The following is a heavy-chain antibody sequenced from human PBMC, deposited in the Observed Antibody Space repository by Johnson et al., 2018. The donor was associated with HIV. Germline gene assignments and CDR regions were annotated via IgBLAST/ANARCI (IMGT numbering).Heavy chain of an antibody. CDR2: IYSGGST. D-gene: IGHD3-10*01. J-gene: IGHJ3*02. CDR1: GFTFSDYY. Sequence: VQLVESGGGLVKPGGSLRLSCAASGFTFSDYYMSWIRQAPGKGLEWVSVIYSGGSTYYADSVKGRCTISRDNSKNTLYLQMNSLRAEDTAVYYCARPIARGASDIWGQRTVVTVSS. CDR3: ARPIARGASDI. V-gene: IGHV3-66*04.